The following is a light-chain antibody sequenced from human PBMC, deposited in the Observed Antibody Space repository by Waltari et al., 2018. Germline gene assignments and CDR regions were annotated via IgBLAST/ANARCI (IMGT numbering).Light chain of an antibody. J-gene: IGLJ2*01. Sequence: QSVVTQPPSASGTPGQTVTISCSGSSSNIGTNYVYWYQQLPGTAPKLLIYLNDQRPSGVPDRFSGSRSGTSASLAISGLRSEDQAKYYCAGWDDSLNGHVGVGGGATLTVL. CDR2: LND. V-gene: IGLV1-47*01. CDR3: AGWDDSLNGHVG. CDR1: SSNIGTNY.